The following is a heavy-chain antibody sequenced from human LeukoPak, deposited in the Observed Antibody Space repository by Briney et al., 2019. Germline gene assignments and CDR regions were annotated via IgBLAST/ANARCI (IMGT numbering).Heavy chain of an antibody. V-gene: IGHV4-34*01. CDR3: ARAKSSGRKYYFDY. Sequence: SETLSLTCAVYGGSFSGYYWTWIRQPPGKGLEWIGEINHSGSTNYNPSLKSRVTISVDTSKNQFSLRLTSVTAADTAVYYCARAKSSGRKYYFDYWGQGTLVTVSS. CDR2: INHSGST. CDR1: GGSFSGYY. D-gene: IGHD3-22*01. J-gene: IGHJ4*02.